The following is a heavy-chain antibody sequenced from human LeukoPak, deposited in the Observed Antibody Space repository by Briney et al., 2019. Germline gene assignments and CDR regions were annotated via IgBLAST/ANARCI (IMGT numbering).Heavy chain of an antibody. D-gene: IGHD3-22*01. CDR3: AKLYYYDSSGYYDY. CDR1: GFTFSSYA. Sequence: QSGGSLRLSCAASGFTFSSYAMSWVRQAPGKGLEWVSAISDSGGSTYYADSVKGRFTISRDNFKNTLYLQMNSLRAEDTAVYYCAKLYYYDSSGYYDYWGQGTLVTVSS. CDR2: ISDSGGST. J-gene: IGHJ4*02. V-gene: IGHV3-23*01.